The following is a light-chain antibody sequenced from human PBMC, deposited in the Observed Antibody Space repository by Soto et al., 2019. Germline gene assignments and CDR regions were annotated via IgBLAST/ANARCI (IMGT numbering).Light chain of an antibody. CDR2: GAS. V-gene: IGKV3-20*01. J-gene: IGKJ5*01. CDR1: QRVTSTY. CDR3: QQYNTWPPIT. Sequence: EVVLTQSPGTLSLSPGERATLSCRAIQRVTSTYLAWYQQKPGQAPRLLIYGASNRATGIPDRFSGSGSGTDFTLTISSLQSEDFAVYYCQQYNTWPPITFGQGTRLEIK.